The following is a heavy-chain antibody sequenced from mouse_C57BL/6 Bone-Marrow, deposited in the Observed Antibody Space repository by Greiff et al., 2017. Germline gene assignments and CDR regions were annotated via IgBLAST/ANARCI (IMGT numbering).Heavy chain of an antibody. V-gene: IGHV1-85*01. J-gene: IGHJ1*03. CDR1: GYTFTSYD. CDR3: AKGAITTVVGGYFDV. Sequence: QVQLKESGPELVKPGASVKLSCKASGYTFTSYDINWVKQRPGQGLEWIGWIYPRDGSTKYNEKFKGKATLTVDTSSSTAYMELHSLTSEDSAVYFCAKGAITTVVGGYFDVWGTGTTVTVSS. D-gene: IGHD1-1*01. CDR2: IYPRDGST.